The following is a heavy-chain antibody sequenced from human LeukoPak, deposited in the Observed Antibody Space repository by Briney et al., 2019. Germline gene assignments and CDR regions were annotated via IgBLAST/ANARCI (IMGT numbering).Heavy chain of an antibody. D-gene: IGHD3-16*01. J-gene: IGHJ6*02. CDR1: GFTLSNCW. V-gene: IGHV3-53*01. CDR3: ARVDFGGTYAMDV. Sequence: GGSLRLSCAASGFTLSNCWMHWVRQAPGKGLEWVSVIYSGGSTYYGNSVKGRFTISRDNSKNTLYLQMNSLRAEDTAVYYCARVDFGGTYAMDVWGQGTTVTVSS. CDR2: IYSGGST.